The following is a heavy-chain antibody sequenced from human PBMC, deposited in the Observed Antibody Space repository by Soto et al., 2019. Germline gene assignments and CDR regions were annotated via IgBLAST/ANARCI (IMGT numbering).Heavy chain of an antibody. J-gene: IGHJ4*02. CDR1: GFTFSGYG. V-gene: IGHV3-30*18. Sequence: QGQLGDPGGAVVQPGRPLSLSGAAPGFTFSGYGMHWVGQAPGKGLGWVAIISYDGSNQYYADSVKGRFTISRDNSKNTLYLQMNSLRAEDTAVYYCAKALGELSPESYDHWGQGVLVTVSS. D-gene: IGHD3-16*02. CDR3: AKALGELSPESYDH. CDR2: ISYDGSNQ.